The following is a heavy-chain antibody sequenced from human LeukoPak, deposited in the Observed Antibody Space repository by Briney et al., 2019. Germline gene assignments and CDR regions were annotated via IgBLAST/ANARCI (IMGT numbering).Heavy chain of an antibody. D-gene: IGHD3-16*01. J-gene: IGHJ4*02. CDR2: ISGGGGST. Sequence: GGFLRLSCAASGFIFSRYAMSWVLLAPGKGLEWVSAISGGGGSTYYADSVKGRFTISRDNSKNTLYLQMNSLRAEDTAVYYCVLRGSSTVYYLDYWGQGTLVTVSS. CDR3: VLRGSSTVYYLDY. V-gene: IGHV3-23*01. CDR1: GFIFSRYA.